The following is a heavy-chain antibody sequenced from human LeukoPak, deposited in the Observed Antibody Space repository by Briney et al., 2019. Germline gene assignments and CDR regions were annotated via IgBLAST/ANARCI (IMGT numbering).Heavy chain of an antibody. V-gene: IGHV1-2*02. J-gene: IGHJ6*04. Sequence: ASVKVSWKASGYTCTGYYMHWVRQATGQGLEWMGWINPNSGGTNYAQKFQGRVTMTRDTSISTAYMELSRLRSDDTAVYYCARENGAYYYYGMDVWGKGTTVTVSS. D-gene: IGHD3-10*01. CDR2: INPNSGGT. CDR1: GYTCTGYY. CDR3: ARENGAYYYYGMDV.